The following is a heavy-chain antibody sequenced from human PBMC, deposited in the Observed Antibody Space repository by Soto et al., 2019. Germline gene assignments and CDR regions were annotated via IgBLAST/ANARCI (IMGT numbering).Heavy chain of an antibody. CDR1: GSSMTGYY. CDR3: VRNPVTALRYFDS. Sequence: QVQLQESGPGLVKPSETLSLTCNVSGSSMTGYYWNWIRQAPGKGLEWIGYIYSSGATSYIPSLKSRVSISIEASKNQFSLNLASATAADTAVYFCVRNPVTALRYFDSWGQGILVTVSS. CDR2: IYSSGAT. J-gene: IGHJ4*02. V-gene: IGHV4-4*09. D-gene: IGHD4-17*01.